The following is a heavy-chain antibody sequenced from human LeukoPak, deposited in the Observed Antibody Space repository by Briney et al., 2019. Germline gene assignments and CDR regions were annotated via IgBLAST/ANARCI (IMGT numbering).Heavy chain of an antibody. D-gene: IGHD3-10*01. CDR3: ARSYYYGSGTLDAFDV. J-gene: IGHJ3*01. Sequence: PSETLSLTCTVSGGSISSSTYYWGWIRQPPGKGLEWIGSIYYSGSTYYNPSLKSRVTISVDTSKNQFSLKLSSVTAADTAVYYCARSYYYGSGTLDAFDVWGQGTMVTVSS. CDR2: IYYSGST. CDR1: GGSISSSTYY. V-gene: IGHV4-39*01.